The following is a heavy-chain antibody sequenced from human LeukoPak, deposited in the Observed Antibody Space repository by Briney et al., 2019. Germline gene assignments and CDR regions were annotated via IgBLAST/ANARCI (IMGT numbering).Heavy chain of an antibody. CDR3: ARDYGFFDY. J-gene: IGHJ4*02. V-gene: IGHV3-66*01. CDR1: GFTVSSNY. Sequence: GGSLRLSCVASGFTVSSNYMSWVRQAPGKGLEWVSVIYSGGSTYYADSVKGRFTISRDNFKNTLYLQMNSLRAEDTAVYYCARDYGFFDYWGQGTLVTVSS. D-gene: IGHD3-10*01. CDR2: IYSGGST.